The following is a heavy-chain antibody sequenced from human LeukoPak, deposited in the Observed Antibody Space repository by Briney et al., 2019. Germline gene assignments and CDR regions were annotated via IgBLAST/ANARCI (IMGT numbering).Heavy chain of an antibody. D-gene: IGHD5-18*01. CDR1: GFTFSSYA. CDR3: AKAFRGFSYGKIDY. Sequence: GGSLRLSCAASGFTFSSYAMHWVRQAPGKGLEWVAVISYDGSNKYYADSVKGRFTISRDNSKNTLYLQMNSLRAEDTAVYYCAKAFRGFSYGKIDYWGQGTLVTVSS. V-gene: IGHV3-30*04. CDR2: ISYDGSNK. J-gene: IGHJ4*02.